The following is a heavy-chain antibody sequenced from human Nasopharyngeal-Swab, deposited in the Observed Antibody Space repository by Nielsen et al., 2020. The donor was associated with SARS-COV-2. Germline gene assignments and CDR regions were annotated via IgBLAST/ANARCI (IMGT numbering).Heavy chain of an antibody. CDR3: ARTLGRNYEERDAFDI. D-gene: IGHD1-7*01. CDR2: IDWDDDK. CDR1: GFSLSNSGMC. Sequence: SGPTLVKPTQTLTLTCTFSGFSLSNSGMCVSWIRQPPGKSLEWLARIDWDDDKYYSTSLKTRLTISKDTSKNQVVLTMTNMDPVDTATYYCARTLGRNYEERDAFDIWGQGTMVTVSS. V-gene: IGHV2-70*11. J-gene: IGHJ3*02.